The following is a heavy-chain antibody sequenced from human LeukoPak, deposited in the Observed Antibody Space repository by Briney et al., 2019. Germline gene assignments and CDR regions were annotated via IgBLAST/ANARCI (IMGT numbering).Heavy chain of an antibody. D-gene: IGHD3-10*01. Sequence: PSETLSLTCTVSGGSISSSSYYWGWIRQPPGKGLEWIGSIYYSGSTYYNPSLKSRVTISVDKSKNQFSLKLSSVTAADTAVYYCARREVWFGEIDAFDIWGQGTMVTVSS. CDR1: GGSISSSSYY. V-gene: IGHV4-39*07. J-gene: IGHJ3*02. CDR3: ARREVWFGEIDAFDI. CDR2: IYYSGST.